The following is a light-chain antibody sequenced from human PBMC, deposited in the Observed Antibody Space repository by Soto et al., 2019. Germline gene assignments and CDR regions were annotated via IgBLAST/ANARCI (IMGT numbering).Light chain of an antibody. V-gene: IGKV3-20*01. CDR2: GAS. J-gene: IGKJ1*01. CDR3: QHPQGT. Sequence: EIVLTQSPGTLSLSPGERATLSCRASQSVSSSYLAWYQQKPGQAPRLLIYGASSRATGIPDRFSGSGSGTDFTLTISRLEPEDFAVYYCQHPQGTFGQGTKVEIK. CDR1: QSVSSSY.